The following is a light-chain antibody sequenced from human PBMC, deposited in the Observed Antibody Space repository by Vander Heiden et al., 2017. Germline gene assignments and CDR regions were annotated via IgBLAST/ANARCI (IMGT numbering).Light chain of an antibody. CDR2: TLS. CDR1: QSLLDSDDGNTY. J-gene: IGKJ2*01. CDR3: MQRIEFPYT. Sequence: DIVMTQTPLSLPVTPGEPASISCRSSQSLLDSDDGNTYLDWYLQKPGQSPQLLIYTLSYRASEVPDRFSGSGSGTEDVGVYYCMQRIEFPYTFGQGTKLQIK. V-gene: IGKV2-40*01.